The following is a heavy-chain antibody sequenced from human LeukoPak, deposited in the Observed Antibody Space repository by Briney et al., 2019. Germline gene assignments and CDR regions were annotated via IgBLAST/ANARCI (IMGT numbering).Heavy chain of an antibody. CDR2: IYHSGST. Sequence: PSETLSLTCAVYGGSFSGYYWSWIRQPPGKGLEWIGYIYHSGSTYYNPSLKSRVTISVDRSKNQFSLKLSSVTAADTAVYYCALGRIQLSHWGQGTLVTVSS. CDR3: ALGRIQLSH. V-gene: IGHV4-34*01. J-gene: IGHJ4*02. CDR1: GGSFSGYY. D-gene: IGHD5-18*01.